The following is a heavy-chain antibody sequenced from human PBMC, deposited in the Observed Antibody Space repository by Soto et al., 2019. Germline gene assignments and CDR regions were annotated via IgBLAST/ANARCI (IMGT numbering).Heavy chain of an antibody. V-gene: IGHV4-59*01. D-gene: IGHD1-7*01. CDR3: AREGNSGAFDI. Sequence: PSETLSLTCTVSGGSISSYYWSWIRQPPGKGLEWIGYIYYSGSTNYNPSPKSRVTISVDTSKNQFSLKLSSVTAEDTAVYYCAREGNSGAFDIWGQGTMVT. CDR2: IYYSGST. CDR1: GGSISSYY. J-gene: IGHJ3*02.